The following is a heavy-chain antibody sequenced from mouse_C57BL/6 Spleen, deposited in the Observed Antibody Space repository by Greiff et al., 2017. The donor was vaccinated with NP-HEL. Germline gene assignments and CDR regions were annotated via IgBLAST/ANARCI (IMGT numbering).Heavy chain of an antibody. V-gene: IGHV3-2*02. CDR1: GYSITSGYG. CDR2: ISYSGST. CDR3: ARTARIKY. D-gene: IGHD1-2*01. J-gene: IGHJ2*01. Sequence: EVKLQGSGPGLVKPSQSLSLTCTVTGYSITSGYGWNWIRQFPGNKLEWMCYISYSGSTNYNPSLKSRISITRDTSKNQFFLQLNSVTTEDTATYYCARTARIKYWGQGTTLTVTS.